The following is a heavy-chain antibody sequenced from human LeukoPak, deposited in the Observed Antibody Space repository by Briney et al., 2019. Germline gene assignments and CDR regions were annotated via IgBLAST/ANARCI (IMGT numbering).Heavy chain of an antibody. CDR1: GGSISSYY. CDR2: IYYSGST. CDR3: ARVTADYGSGSYSIDAPLFDY. Sequence: SETLSLTCTVSGGSISSYYWSWIRQPPGKGLEWIGYIYYSGSTNYNPSLKSRVTISVDTSKNQFSLKLSSVTAADTAVYYCARVTADYGSGSYSIDAPLFDYWGQGTLVTVSS. J-gene: IGHJ4*02. V-gene: IGHV4-59*01. D-gene: IGHD3-10*01.